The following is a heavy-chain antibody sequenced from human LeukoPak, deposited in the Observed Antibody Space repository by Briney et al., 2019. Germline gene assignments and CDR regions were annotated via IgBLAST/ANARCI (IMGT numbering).Heavy chain of an antibody. CDR1: GFTFSSYW. CDR2: IKQDGSEK. J-gene: IGHJ6*03. V-gene: IGHV3-7*01. Sequence: GGSLRLSCAASGFTFSSYWMSWVRQAPGKGREWVANIKQDGSEKYYVDSVKGRFTISRDNAQNSLYLQMNSLRAEATAVYYCARGSIAALPDYYYMDVWGKGTTVTVSS. D-gene: IGHD6-6*01. CDR3: ARGSIAALPDYYYMDV.